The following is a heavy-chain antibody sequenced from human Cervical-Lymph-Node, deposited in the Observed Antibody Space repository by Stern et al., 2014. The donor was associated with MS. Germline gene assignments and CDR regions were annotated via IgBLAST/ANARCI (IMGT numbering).Heavy chain of an antibody. CDR3: AGDRHSSGFDH. D-gene: IGHD3-22*01. J-gene: IGHJ4*02. V-gene: IGHV1-69*01. Sequence: VHLVESGAEVKKPGSSVTVSCKASGGTFSNYAITWVRQAPGRGLEWMGDTNPLFGTTNYAQKFQGRVTMTAHESTATAYMELSGLRSEDTAVYYCAGDRHSSGFDHWGQGTLVTVSS. CDR1: GGTFSNYA. CDR2: TNPLFGTT.